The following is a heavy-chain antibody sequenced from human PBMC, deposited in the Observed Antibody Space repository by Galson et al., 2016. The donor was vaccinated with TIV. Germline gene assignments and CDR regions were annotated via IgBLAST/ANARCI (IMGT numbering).Heavy chain of an antibody. D-gene: IGHD2-2*01. V-gene: IGHV3-48*03. CDR1: GFTFGDFA. CDR3: ARGRGYCDTTSCYVDY. Sequence: SLRLSCAASGFTFGDFAMSWVRQAPGKGLEWVSYIIESGRSTYYADSVKGRFSISRDNAKNSLYLQMSSLRAEDTAVYYCARGRGYCDTTSCYVDYWGQGTLVTVSS. CDR2: IIESGRST. J-gene: IGHJ4*02.